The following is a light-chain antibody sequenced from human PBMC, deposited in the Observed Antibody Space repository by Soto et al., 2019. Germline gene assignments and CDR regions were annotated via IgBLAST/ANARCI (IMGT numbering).Light chain of an antibody. CDR2: DAS. CDR1: QSVSSY. J-gene: IGKJ2*01. V-gene: IGKV3-11*01. CDR3: KQRSNWPPYT. Sequence: EIVLTQSPATLSLSPGERATLSCRASQSVSSYLAWYQQKPGQAPRLLIYDASNRATGIPARFSGSGSGIDFTLLISSLEPEDFAVYYCKQRSNWPPYTFGQGTKLEIK.